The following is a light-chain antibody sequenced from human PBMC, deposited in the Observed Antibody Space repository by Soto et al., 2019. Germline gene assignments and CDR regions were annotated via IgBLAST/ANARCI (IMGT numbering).Light chain of an antibody. CDR1: QTVSTF. J-gene: IGKJ3*01. Sequence: DIPMTQSPSSLAASVGDRVTITCRASQTVSTFLNGYQQKPGKASNLLIYAASSLQTGVPSRFSGSGSGTDFTLTISSLQPEDFATYYCQQSFSTPRTFGTGTKVDIK. V-gene: IGKV1-39*01. CDR3: QQSFSTPRT. CDR2: AAS.